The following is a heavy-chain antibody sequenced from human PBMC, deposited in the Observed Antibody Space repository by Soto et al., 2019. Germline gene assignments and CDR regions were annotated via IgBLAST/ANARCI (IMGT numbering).Heavy chain of an antibody. CDR3: AGVRAIAAPPGYFDY. CDR2: IYYSGST. V-gene: IGHV4-39*01. CDR1: GGSISSSSYY. D-gene: IGHD6-13*01. Sequence: QLQLQESGPGLVKPSETLSLTCTVSGGSISSSSYYWGWIRQPPGKGLEWIGSIYYSGSTSYNPSLTSRVTISVDTSKNQFSLKLSSVTAADTAVYYCAGVRAIAAPPGYFDYWGQGTLVTVSS. J-gene: IGHJ4*02.